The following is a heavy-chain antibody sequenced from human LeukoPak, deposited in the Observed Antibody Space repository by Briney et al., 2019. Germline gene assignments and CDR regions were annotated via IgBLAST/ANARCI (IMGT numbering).Heavy chain of an antibody. Sequence: SETLSLTCTVSGGSISSVSYYWGWIRQPAGKGREWIGRIYSSGSTNYNPSLKSRVIISVDTSKNQFSLKLNSVTAADTAVYYCARVTTGSSSLFDYWGQGTLLTVSS. J-gene: IGHJ4*02. CDR1: GGSISSVSYY. CDR2: IYSSGST. CDR3: ARVTTGSSSLFDY. V-gene: IGHV4-61*02. D-gene: IGHD6-6*01.